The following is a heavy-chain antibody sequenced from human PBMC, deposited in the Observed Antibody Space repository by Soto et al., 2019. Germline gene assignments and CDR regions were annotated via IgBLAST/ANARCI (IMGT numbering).Heavy chain of an antibody. D-gene: IGHD4-17*01. V-gene: IGHV1-69*01. CDR1: GGTFSSYA. Sequence: QVQLVQSGAEVKKPGSSVKVSCKASGGTFSSYAISWVRQAPGQGLEWMGGIIPIFGTANYAQKFQGRVTITADESMSTAYMELSSLRSEDTAVYYCSGPGDYGDYAGAYWGQGTLVTVSS. CDR3: SGPGDYGDYAGAY. J-gene: IGHJ4*02. CDR2: IIPIFGTA.